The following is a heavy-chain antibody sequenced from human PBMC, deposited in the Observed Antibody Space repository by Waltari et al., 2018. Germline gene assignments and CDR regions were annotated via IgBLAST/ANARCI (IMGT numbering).Heavy chain of an antibody. J-gene: IGHJ5*02. V-gene: IGHV4-4*07. CDR1: GDSNSSSY. Sequence: QVHLQESGPGLVKPSETLSLTCTLSGDSNSSSYLTGLRQPAGKGLEWLWRISSSGKTFYNPSLKSRVTMSVDTSKNQISLKVISVTAADTAVYYCVRDQRVGGTLLYNWFDPWGQGTLVTVSS. CDR2: ISSSGKT. CDR3: VRDQRVGGTLLYNWFDP. D-gene: IGHD1-26*01.